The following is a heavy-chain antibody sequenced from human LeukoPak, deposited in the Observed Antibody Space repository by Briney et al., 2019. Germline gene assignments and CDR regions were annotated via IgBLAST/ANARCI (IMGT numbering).Heavy chain of an antibody. CDR2: ASSDEMTT. CDR1: GFTFTDHS. J-gene: IGHJ4*02. Sequence: GRSLRLSCVASGFTFTDHSMHWVRQPPGKGLEWVAVASSDEMTTFYGDSVKGRFTISRDNSKNTVYLQINNLRDEDTAVYYCARERQLGATPFDYWGQGSQVTVSS. V-gene: IGHV3-30*01. D-gene: IGHD1-26*01. CDR3: ARERQLGATPFDY.